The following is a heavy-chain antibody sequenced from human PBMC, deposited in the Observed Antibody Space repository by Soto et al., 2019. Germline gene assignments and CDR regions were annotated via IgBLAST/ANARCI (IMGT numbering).Heavy chain of an antibody. J-gene: IGHJ6*02. CDR1: GYTITSYY. D-gene: IGHD4-17*01. V-gene: IGHV1-46*01. CDR3: ARDYGDYDYYYYGMDV. CDR2: INPSGGST. Sequence: GASVGFSWKASGYTITSYYMHCVRQAPGQGLEWMGIINPSGGSTSYAQKFQGRVTMTRDTSTSTVYMELSSLRSEDTAVYYCARDYGDYDYYYYGMDVWGQGTTVTVSS.